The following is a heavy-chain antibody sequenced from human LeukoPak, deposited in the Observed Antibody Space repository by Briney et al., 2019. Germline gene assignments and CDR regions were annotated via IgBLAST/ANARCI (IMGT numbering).Heavy chain of an antibody. D-gene: IGHD3-10*01. J-gene: IGHJ6*02. CDR2: IWYDGSNK. V-gene: IGHV3-33*01. Sequence: GRSLRLSCAASGFTFSSYGMHWVRQAPGRGLEWVAVIWYDGSNKYYADSVKGRFTISRDNSKNTLYLQMNSLRAEDTAVYYCAREGYYYGSGTIPGYYYYGMDVWGQGTTVTVSS. CDR3: AREGYYYGSGTIPGYYYYGMDV. CDR1: GFTFSSYG.